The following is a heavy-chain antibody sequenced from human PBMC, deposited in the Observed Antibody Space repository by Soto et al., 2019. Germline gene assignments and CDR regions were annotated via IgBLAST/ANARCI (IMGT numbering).Heavy chain of an antibody. CDR3: ARHIVVVPAAIEGYYYYGMDV. CDR1: GGTFSSYA. V-gene: IGHV1-69*01. Sequence: QVRLVQSGAEVKKPGSSVKVSCKASGGTFSSYAISWVRQAPGQGLEWMGGIIPIFGTANYAQKFQGRVTITADESTSTAYMELSSLRSEDTAVYYCARHIVVVPAAIEGYYYYGMDVWGQGTTVTVSS. CDR2: IIPIFGTA. J-gene: IGHJ6*02. D-gene: IGHD2-2*02.